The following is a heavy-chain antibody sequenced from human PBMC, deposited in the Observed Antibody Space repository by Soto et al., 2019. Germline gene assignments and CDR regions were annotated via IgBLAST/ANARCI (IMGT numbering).Heavy chain of an antibody. CDR2: ISYDGSNK. D-gene: IGHD4-17*01. J-gene: IGHJ4*02. CDR1: GFTFSSYA. Sequence: GGSLRLSCAASGFTFSSYAMHWVRQAPGKGLEWVAVISYDGSNKYYADSVKGRFTISRDNSKNTLYLQMNSLRAEDTAVYYCARDGMTTVPFDYWGQGTLVTVSS. CDR3: ARDGMTTVPFDY. V-gene: IGHV3-30-3*01.